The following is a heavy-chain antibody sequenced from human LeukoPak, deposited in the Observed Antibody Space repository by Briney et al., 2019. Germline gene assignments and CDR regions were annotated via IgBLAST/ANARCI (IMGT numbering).Heavy chain of an antibody. CDR3: ARDSPTDLRFLEWLLTPFTFDI. CDR2: ISYDGSNK. J-gene: IGHJ3*02. V-gene: IGHV3-30*03. Sequence: GGSLRLSCAASGFTFSSYGMHWVRQAPGKGLEWVAVISYDGSNKYYADSVKGRFTISRDNSKNTLYLQMNSLRAEDTAVYYCARDSPTDLRFLEWLLTPFTFDIWGQGTMVTVSS. D-gene: IGHD3-3*01. CDR1: GFTFSSYG.